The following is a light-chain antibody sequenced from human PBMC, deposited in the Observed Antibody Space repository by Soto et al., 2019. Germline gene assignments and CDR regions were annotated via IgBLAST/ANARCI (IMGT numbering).Light chain of an antibody. CDR3: QQRSDWPST. J-gene: IGKJ4*01. CDR1: QSVGSY. V-gene: IGKV3-11*01. CDR2: DSS. Sequence: EIVLTQSPATLSLPPGDRATLSCRASQSVGSYLGWYQQRPGQAPRLLIYDSSNRATGIPARFSGSGSGTDFTLTISSLEPEDFAVYYCQQRSDWPSTFGGGTKVEIK.